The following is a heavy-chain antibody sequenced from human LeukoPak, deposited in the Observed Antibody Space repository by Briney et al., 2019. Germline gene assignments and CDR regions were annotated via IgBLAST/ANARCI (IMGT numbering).Heavy chain of an antibody. J-gene: IGHJ3*02. CDR2: IGTAGDT. Sequence: PGRSLSPSSPAYAFTFTSYDIHWGSPATGKGLEWVSAIGTAGDTYYPGSVKGRFTISRENAKNSLYLQMNSLRAGDTAVYYRARARWGGYFGAFDIWGRGTMVTVSS. CDR1: AFTFTSYD. CDR3: ARARWGGYFGAFDI. D-gene: IGHD3-3*01. V-gene: IGHV3-13*04.